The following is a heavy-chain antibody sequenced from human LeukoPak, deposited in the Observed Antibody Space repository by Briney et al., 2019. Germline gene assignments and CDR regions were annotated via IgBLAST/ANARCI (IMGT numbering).Heavy chain of an antibody. CDR1: GYTFTSYG. CDR3: ARDQGYYDSSGGSSW. Sequence: GASVKVSCKASGYTFTSYGISWVRQAPGQGLEWMGWISAYNGNTNYAQKLQGRVTMTTDTSTSTAYMELRSLRSDDTAVYYCARDQGYYDSSGGSSWWGQGTLVTVSS. D-gene: IGHD3-22*01. CDR2: ISAYNGNT. J-gene: IGHJ4*02. V-gene: IGHV1-18*01.